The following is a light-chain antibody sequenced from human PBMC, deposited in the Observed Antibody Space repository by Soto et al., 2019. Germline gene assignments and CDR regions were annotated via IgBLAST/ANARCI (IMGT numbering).Light chain of an antibody. J-gene: IGKJ1*01. CDR2: DAS. CDR1: QSVSSY. V-gene: IGKV3-11*01. Sequence: EIVLTQSPATLSWSPGERATLSCRASQSVSSYLAWYQQKPGQAPRLLIYDASNRATGIPARFSGSGSGTDFTLTSSSLEPEDCAVYYCQQRSTWPTFGQGTKVEIK. CDR3: QQRSTWPT.